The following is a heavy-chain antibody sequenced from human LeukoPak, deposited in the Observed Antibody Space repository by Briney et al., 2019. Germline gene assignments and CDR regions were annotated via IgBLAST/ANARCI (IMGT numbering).Heavy chain of an antibody. Sequence: GGSPRLSCAGSGFSFSSYSMKWVRQAPGKGLEWVAYISSSGSTLYYEDSVKGRFTISRDNAKNSVYLQMNSLRAEDTAVYYCAKKALQGWNSDFWGQGTLVTVSS. CDR1: GFSFSSYS. CDR2: ISSSGSTL. J-gene: IGHJ4*02. CDR3: AKKALQGWNSDF. V-gene: IGHV3-48*01. D-gene: IGHD1-7*01.